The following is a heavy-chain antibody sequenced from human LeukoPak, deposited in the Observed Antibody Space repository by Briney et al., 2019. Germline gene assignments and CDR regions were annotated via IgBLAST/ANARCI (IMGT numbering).Heavy chain of an antibody. V-gene: IGHV1-2*02. D-gene: IGHD5-18*01. CDR3: ATLPYRYSYGPPNWFDP. CDR1: GYTFTGYY. J-gene: IGHJ5*02. CDR2: INPNSGGT. Sequence: ASVKVSCKASGYTFTGYYMHWVRQAPGQGLEWMGWINPNSGGTNYAQKFQGRVTMTRDTSISTAYMELSRLRSEDTAVYYCATLPYRYSYGPPNWFDPWGQGTLVTVSS.